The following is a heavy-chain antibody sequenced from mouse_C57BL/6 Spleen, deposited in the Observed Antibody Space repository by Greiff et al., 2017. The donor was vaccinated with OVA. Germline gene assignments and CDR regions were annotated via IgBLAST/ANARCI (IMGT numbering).Heavy chain of an antibody. CDR1: GYTFTSYW. CDR2: INPSNGGT. Sequence: QVQLQQPGTELVRPGASVKLSCKASGYTFTSYWMDWVKQRPGQGLEWIGNINPSNGGTNYNEKFKSKATLTVDKSSSTAYMQLSSLTSEDSEVYDCARGLRRHYYAMDYWGKGTSVTVSS. D-gene: IGHD3-2*02. V-gene: IGHV1-53*01. J-gene: IGHJ4*01. CDR3: ARGLRRHYYAMDY.